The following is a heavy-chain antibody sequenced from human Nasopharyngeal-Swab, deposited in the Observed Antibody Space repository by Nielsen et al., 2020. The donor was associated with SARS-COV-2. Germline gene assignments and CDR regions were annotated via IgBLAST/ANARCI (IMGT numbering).Heavy chain of an antibody. Sequence: GGSPRLSCAASGFTFSSYWMSWVRQAPGKGLEWVANIKQDGSEKYYVDSVKGRFTISRDNAKNSLYLQMNSLRAEDTAVYYCARDGVVPAAMSYYYYYGMDVWGQGTTVTVSS. CDR2: IKQDGSEK. CDR1: GFTFSSYW. V-gene: IGHV3-7*01. CDR3: ARDGVVPAAMSYYYYYGMDV. J-gene: IGHJ6*02. D-gene: IGHD2-2*01.